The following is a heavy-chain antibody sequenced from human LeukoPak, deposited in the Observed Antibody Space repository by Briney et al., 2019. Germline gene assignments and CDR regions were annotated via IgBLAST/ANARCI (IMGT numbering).Heavy chain of an antibody. Sequence: SVKVSCKASGGTFSSYAISWVRQAPGQGLEWMGRIIPIFGIANYAQKFQGRVTITADKSTSTAYMELSSLRSEDTAVYYCARNTCSGGSCYQDYWGQGTLVTVSS. CDR2: IIPIFGIA. CDR3: ARNTCSGGSCYQDY. V-gene: IGHV1-69*04. J-gene: IGHJ4*02. D-gene: IGHD2-15*01. CDR1: GGTFSSYA.